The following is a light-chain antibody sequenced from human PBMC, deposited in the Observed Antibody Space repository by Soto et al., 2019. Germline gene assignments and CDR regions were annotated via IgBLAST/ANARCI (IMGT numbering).Light chain of an antibody. CDR2: AAS. CDR1: QSISNS. Sequence: DIQMTQSPSSLSASVGDRVTITCRASQSISNSLNWYQQKPGNAPKVLIYAASNLQSGVPSRFGGSGSGTDFPPPLNHPPTEEFGTLLRQQGSPTPVPFCQGTKLEIK. CDR3: QQGSPTPVP. J-gene: IGKJ2*01. V-gene: IGKV1-39*01.